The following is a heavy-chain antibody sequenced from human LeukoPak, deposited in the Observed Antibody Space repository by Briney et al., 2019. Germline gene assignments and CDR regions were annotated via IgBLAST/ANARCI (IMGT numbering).Heavy chain of an antibody. J-gene: IGHJ3*02. CDR3: AKFDGAYYYGSGSYNDAFDI. V-gene: IGHV3-23*01. Sequence: GGSLRLSCAASGFTFSSYSMNWVRQAPGKGLEWVSAISGSGGSTYYADSVKGRFTISRDNSKNTLYLQMNSLRAEDTAVYYCAKFDGAYYYGSGSYNDAFDIWGQGTMVTVSS. D-gene: IGHD3-10*01. CDR1: GFTFSSYS. CDR2: ISGSGGST.